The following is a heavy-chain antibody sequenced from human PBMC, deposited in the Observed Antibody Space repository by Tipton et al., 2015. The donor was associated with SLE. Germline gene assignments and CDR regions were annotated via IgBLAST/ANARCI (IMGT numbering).Heavy chain of an antibody. J-gene: IGHJ4*02. CDR1: GGSISGTSPY. CDR3: AGTPWLVRFEY. D-gene: IGHD3-10*01. CDR2: IYYSGTS. Sequence: TLSLTCSVSGGSISGTSPYWGWIRQSPGKGLEWLGSIYYSGTSYYNPSLKSRVTISVDTSKNQISLKLRSVTAADTAVYYCAGTPWLVRFEYWGQGTLVNVSP. V-gene: IGHV4-39*01.